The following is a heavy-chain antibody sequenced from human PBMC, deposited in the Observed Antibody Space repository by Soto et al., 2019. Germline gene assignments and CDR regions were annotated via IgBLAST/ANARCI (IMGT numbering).Heavy chain of an antibody. V-gene: IGHV4-31*03. J-gene: IGHJ4*02. D-gene: IGHD5-12*01. CDR1: GGSISSGGYY. Sequence: QVQLQESGPGLVKPSQTLSLTCTVSGGSISSGGYYWSWIRQHPGKGLEWIGYIYYSGSTYYNPSIKSRVTLPVDTSKNEFSLKLSSVTAADTAVYYCAGGNGAQRGLQLSVAYWGQGTLVPVSS. CDR3: AGGNGAQRGLQLSVAY. CDR2: IYYSGST.